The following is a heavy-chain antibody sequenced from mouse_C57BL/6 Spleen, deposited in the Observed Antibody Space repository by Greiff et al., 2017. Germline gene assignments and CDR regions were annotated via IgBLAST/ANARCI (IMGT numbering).Heavy chain of an antibody. CDR3: ARPMIRYAMDY. CDR2: IYPGDGDT. Sequence: VKLVESGAELVKPGASVKISCKASGYAFSSYWMNWVKQRPGKGLEWIGQIYPGDGDTNYNGKFKGKATLTADKSSSTAYMQLSSLTSEDSAVYFCARPMIRYAMDYWGQGTSVTVSS. J-gene: IGHJ4*01. D-gene: IGHD2-4*01. V-gene: IGHV1-80*01. CDR1: GYAFSSYW.